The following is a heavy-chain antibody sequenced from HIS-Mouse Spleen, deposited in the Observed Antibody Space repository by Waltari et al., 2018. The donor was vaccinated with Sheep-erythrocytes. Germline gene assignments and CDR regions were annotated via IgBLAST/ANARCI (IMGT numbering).Heavy chain of an antibody. Sequence: EVQLVQSGAEVKKPGESLKISCKGSGYSFTRYWIGWVRQMPGKGLEWMGIIYPGDSDTRYSPSFQGQVTISADKSISTAYLQWSSLKASDTAMYYCARRKGRDGYNYYFDYWGQGTLVTVSS. V-gene: IGHV5-51*03. CDR2: IYPGDSDT. CDR3: ARRKGRDGYNYYFDY. D-gene: IGHD5-12*01. CDR1: GYSFTRYW. J-gene: IGHJ4*02.